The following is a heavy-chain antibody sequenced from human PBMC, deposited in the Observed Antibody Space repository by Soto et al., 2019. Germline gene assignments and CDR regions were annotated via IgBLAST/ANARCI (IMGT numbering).Heavy chain of an antibody. CDR2: IYPGDSDT. D-gene: IGHD3-10*01. J-gene: IGHJ4*02. CDR3: ARQVGEFPNYDY. CDR1: VYIFTSYW. V-gene: IGHV5-51*01. Sequence: GSLKISCQGAVYIFTSYWIGLVRQMPAQGLEWMGIIYPGDSDTRSRPSFPGQVTISAATSISTAYLPWSSLQASDTAMYYCARQVGEFPNYDYWGKGNLVTASS.